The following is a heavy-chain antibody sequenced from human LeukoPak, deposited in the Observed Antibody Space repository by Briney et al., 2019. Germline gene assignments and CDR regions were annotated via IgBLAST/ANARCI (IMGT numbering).Heavy chain of an antibody. D-gene: IGHD7-27*01. CDR2: ISYDGSNK. J-gene: IGHJ4*02. CDR1: GFTFSSYA. Sequence: LPGGSLRLSCAASGFTFSSYAMHWVHQAPGKGLEWVAVISYDGSNKYYADSVKGRFTISRDNSKNTLYLQMNSLRAEDTAVYYCAKDREDWGRHYYFDYWGQGTLVTVSS. CDR3: AKDREDWGRHYYFDY. V-gene: IGHV3-30*04.